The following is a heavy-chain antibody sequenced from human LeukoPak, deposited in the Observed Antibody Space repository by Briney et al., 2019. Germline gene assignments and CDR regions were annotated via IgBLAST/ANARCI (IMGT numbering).Heavy chain of an antibody. CDR3: VRHDGLGGATMGAFDS. Sequence: MASETLSLTCTVFGGSISSSSYYWGWIRQPPGKGLEWIGSIYYSGSTYYNPSLKSRVTISVDTSKNQFSLKLSSVTAADTAVYYCVRHDGLGGATMGAFDSWGQGSLVTVSS. J-gene: IGHJ5*01. D-gene: IGHD4/OR15-4a*01. CDR2: IYYSGST. V-gene: IGHV4-39*01. CDR1: GGSISSSSYY.